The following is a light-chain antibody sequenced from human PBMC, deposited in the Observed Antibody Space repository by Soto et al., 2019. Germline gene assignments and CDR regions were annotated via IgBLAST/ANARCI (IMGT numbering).Light chain of an antibody. CDR2: AAS. J-gene: IGKJ2*01. CDR3: QQSNSTPPYT. V-gene: IGKV1-39*01. CDR1: QSISSY. Sequence: DIQMTQSPSSLSASVGERVTITCRASQSISSYLNWYQQKPGKAPKLLIYAASCLQSGVPARFSGSGSGTDFTLTISSLQPEDFATYYCQQSNSTPPYTFGQGSKLEIK.